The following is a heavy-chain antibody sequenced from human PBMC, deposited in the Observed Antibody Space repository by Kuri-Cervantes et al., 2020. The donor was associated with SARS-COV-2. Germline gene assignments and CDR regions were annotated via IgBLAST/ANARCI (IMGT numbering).Heavy chain of an antibody. CDR2: ISYDGSNK. CDR3: ARMIGGWLQLYWHFDL. D-gene: IGHD5-24*01. V-gene: IGHV3-30*03. Sequence: GGSLRLSCAASGFTFSSYSMNWVRQAPGKGLEWVAVISYDGSNKYYADSVKGRFTISRDNSKNTLYLQMNSLRAEDTAVYYCARMIGGWLQLYWHFDLWGRGTLVTVSS. J-gene: IGHJ2*01. CDR1: GFTFSSYS.